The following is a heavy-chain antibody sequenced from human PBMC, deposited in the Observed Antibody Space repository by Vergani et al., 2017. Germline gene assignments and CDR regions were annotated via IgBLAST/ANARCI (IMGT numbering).Heavy chain of an antibody. CDR2: ISGSGGST. V-gene: IGHV3-23*01. J-gene: IGHJ4*02. Sequence: EVQLLESGGGLVQPGGSLRLSCAASGFTFSSSAMSWVRHAPGKGLEWVSAISGSGGSTYYADSVKGRFTISRANSKNTLYLQMNSLRAEDTAVYYCAKEQYSSGWVYWGQGTLVTVSS. D-gene: IGHD6-19*01. CDR1: GFTFSSSA. CDR3: AKEQYSSGWVY.